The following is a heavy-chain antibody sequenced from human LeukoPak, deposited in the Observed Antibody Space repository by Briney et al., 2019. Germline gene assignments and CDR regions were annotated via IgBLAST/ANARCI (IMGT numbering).Heavy chain of an antibody. Sequence: PGGSLRLSCAASGFIFSNYAMSWVRQAPGKGLQWVSAFSGSGGSTYYADSVKGRFTISRDNSRNTLYLQMNSLRAEDTAVYYCARVGGGYSGYDYSDYWGQGTLVTVSS. CDR2: FSGSGGST. J-gene: IGHJ4*02. CDR3: ARVGGGYSGYDYSDY. V-gene: IGHV3-23*01. CDR1: GFIFSNYA. D-gene: IGHD5-12*01.